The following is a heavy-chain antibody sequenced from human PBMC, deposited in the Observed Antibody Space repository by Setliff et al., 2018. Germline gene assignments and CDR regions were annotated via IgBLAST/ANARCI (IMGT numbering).Heavy chain of an antibody. CDR1: GGPLNSYS. V-gene: IGHV1-69*04. CDR2: IIPVLDIT. J-gene: IGHJ4*02. D-gene: IGHD6-19*01. CDR3: AREATSGWKNQPPIHFDY. Sequence: GASVKVSCKASGGPLNSYSFSWVRQAPGQGLEWMGRIIPVLDITRYSQKFQGRVTITADKSTGIIYMELTGLRSDDTAVYYCAREATSGWKNQPPIHFDYWGQGTLVTVSS.